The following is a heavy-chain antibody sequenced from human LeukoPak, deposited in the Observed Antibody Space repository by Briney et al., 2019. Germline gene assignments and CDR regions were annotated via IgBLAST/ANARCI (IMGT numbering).Heavy chain of an antibody. CDR1: GGSISSSNW. J-gene: IGHJ5*02. CDR2: IYHSGST. Sequence: SETLSLTCAVSGGSISSSNWWNWVRQPPGKGLEWIGQIYHSGSTYYNPSLKSRVTISVDTSKNQFSLKLSSVTAADTAVYYCARAYSSSWYFNWFDPWGQGTLVTVSS. CDR3: ARAYSSSWYFNWFDP. V-gene: IGHV4-4*02. D-gene: IGHD6-13*01.